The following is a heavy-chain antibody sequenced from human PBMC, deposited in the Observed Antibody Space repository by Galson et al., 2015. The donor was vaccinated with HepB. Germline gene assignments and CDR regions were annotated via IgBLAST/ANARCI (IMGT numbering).Heavy chain of an antibody. CDR3: AKDRSSSWYQGYFDY. J-gene: IGHJ4*02. D-gene: IGHD6-13*01. CDR1: GFTFSHYK. V-gene: IGHV3-48*01. CDR2: VSSSDGTV. Sequence: SLRLSCATSGFTFSHYKMNWVRQAPGKGLEWVSYVSSSDGTVYYADSVRGRFTISRDNAKNSLYLQMNSLRADDTAVYYCAKDRSSSWYQGYFDYWGQGILVTVAS.